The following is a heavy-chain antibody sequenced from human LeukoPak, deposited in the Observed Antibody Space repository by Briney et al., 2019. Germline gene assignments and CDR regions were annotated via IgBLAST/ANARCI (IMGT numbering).Heavy chain of an antibody. CDR3: ARDRWATYYYDSSGPN. CDR1: GFTFSDYY. J-gene: IGHJ4*02. Sequence: GGSLRLSCAASGFTFSDYYMSWIRQAPGKGLEWVSYISSSGSTIYYADSVKGRFTISRDNAKNSLYLQMNSLRAEDTAVYYCARDRWATYYYDSSGPNWGQGTLVTVSS. V-gene: IGHV3-11*01. CDR2: ISSSGSTI. D-gene: IGHD3-22*01.